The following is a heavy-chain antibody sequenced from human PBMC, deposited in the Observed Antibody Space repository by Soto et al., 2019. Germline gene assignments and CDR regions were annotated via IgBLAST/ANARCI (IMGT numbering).Heavy chain of an antibody. V-gene: IGHV1-18*01. CDR2: ISAYSGHT. J-gene: IGHJ4*02. CDR1: GYTFTNYG. Sequence: QVQLVQSGAEVKKPGASVTVSCKASGYTFTNYGISWVRQAPGQGLEWMGWISAYSGHTNYAQKLHDRVTMTTDTSTSTAYMELRSLRSDDTAVYYCARRPHLADNVELDYWGQGTLVTVSS. CDR3: ARRPHLADNVELDY. D-gene: IGHD6-19*01.